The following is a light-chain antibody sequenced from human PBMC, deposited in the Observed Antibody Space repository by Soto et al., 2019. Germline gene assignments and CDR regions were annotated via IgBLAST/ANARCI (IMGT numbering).Light chain of an antibody. CDR2: QVS. V-gene: IGLV2-14*01. J-gene: IGLJ1*01. Sequence: QSALTRPASVSGSPGQSITISCIGTTSDVGGYNYVSWYQQHPGKAPKLMIYQVSNRPSGVSNRFSGSKSGNTASLTIPGLQAEDEADYYCSSYSNSNTPYVFGTGTKLTVL. CDR3: SSYSNSNTPYV. CDR1: TSDVGGYNY.